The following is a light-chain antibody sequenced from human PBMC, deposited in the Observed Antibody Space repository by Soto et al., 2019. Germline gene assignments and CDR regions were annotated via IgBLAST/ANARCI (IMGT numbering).Light chain of an antibody. CDR1: NSNIGSNA. J-gene: IGLJ2*01. CDR2: SNT. V-gene: IGLV1-44*01. CDR3: ATWDDSVNGPV. Sequence: QAVVTQPPSASGTPGQRVTISCSGSNSNIGSNAVNWYQQLPGTAPKLLIYSNTQRPSGVPDRFSGSKSGTSASLAISGVQSEDEADYYCATWDDSVNGPVFGGGTKLTVL.